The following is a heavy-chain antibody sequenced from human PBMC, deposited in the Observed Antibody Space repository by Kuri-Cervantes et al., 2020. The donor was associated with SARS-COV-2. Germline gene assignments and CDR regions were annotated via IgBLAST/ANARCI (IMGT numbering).Heavy chain of an antibody. V-gene: IGHV3-21*01. D-gene: IGHD2-21*01. Sequence: GESLKISCAASGFTFSSYSMNWVRQAPGKGLEWVSSISSSSSYIYYADSVKGRFTISRDNAKNSLYLQMNSLRAEDTAVYYCARDYIPRNYYYYGMDVWGQGTTVTVSS. CDR2: ISSSSSYI. CDR1: GFTFSSYS. J-gene: IGHJ6*02. CDR3: ARDYIPRNYYYYGMDV.